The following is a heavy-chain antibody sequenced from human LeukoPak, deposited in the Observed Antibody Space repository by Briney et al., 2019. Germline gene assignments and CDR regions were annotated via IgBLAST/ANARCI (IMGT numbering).Heavy chain of an antibody. D-gene: IGHD6-19*01. J-gene: IGHJ4*02. CDR1: GYSFTSYW. CDR3: ARPGIRYSSGWYY. CDR2: IYHGDSDT. V-gene: IGHV5-51*01. Sequence: GESLTISCKGSGYSFTSYWIGWVRQMPGKGLEWMGIIYHGDSDTRYSPSFQGQVTISADKSISTAYLQWSSLKASDTAMYYCARPGIRYSSGWYYWGQGTLVTVSS.